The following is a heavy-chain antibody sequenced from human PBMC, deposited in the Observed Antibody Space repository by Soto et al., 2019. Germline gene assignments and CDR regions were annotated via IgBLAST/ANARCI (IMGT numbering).Heavy chain of an antibody. J-gene: IGHJ4*02. CDR2: IYWNDDK. CDR1: GFSLSTSGVG. D-gene: IGHD3-22*01. Sequence: SGPTLVNPTQTLTLTCTFSGFSLSTSGVGVGWIRQPPGKALEWLALIYWNDDKRYSPSLESRLTITKDTSKNQVVFTVTDVDPVDTTTYYCAHTLTYYPDGSGYYYRYWGQGTLVTVSS. CDR3: AHTLTYYPDGSGYYYRY. V-gene: IGHV2-5*01.